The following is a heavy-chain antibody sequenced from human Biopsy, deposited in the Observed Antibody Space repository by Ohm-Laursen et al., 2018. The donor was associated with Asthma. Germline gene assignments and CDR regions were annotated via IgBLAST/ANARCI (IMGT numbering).Heavy chain of an antibody. V-gene: IGHV4-39*01. D-gene: IGHD7-27*01. CDR2: VYHSGNT. CDR3: ARHWNWGSFFDY. J-gene: IGHJ4*02. Sequence: TLSLTCNVSGDSMRGSDYSWGWIRQPPGKGLEWIGNVYHSGNTNINPSLQSRVTISVDTSKSQFSLKVSAVTAADTAVYYCARHWNWGSFFDYWGQGMLVTVSS. CDR1: GDSMRGSDYS.